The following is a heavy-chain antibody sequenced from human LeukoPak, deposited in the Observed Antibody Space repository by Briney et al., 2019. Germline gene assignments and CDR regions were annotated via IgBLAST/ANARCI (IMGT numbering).Heavy chain of an antibody. V-gene: IGHV1-69*05. D-gene: IGHD1-26*01. CDR1: GGTFSSYA. J-gene: IGHJ4*02. CDR3: ARSGVLVGATRLDY. CDR2: IIPICGTA. Sequence: SVKVSCKASGGTFSSYAISWVRQTPGQGLEWMGRIIPICGTANYAQKFQGRVTITTDESTSTAYMELSSLRSEDTAVYYCARSGVLVGATRLDYWGQGTLVTVSS.